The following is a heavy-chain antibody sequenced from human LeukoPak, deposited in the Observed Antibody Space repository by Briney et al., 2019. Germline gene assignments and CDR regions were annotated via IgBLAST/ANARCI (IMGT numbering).Heavy chain of an antibody. J-gene: IGHJ5*02. CDR2: IYYSGST. Sequence: SETLSLTCTVSGGSISSYYWSWIRQPPGKGLEWIGYIYYSGSTNYNPSLKSRVTISVDTSKNQFSLKLSSVTAADTAVYYCARRRYCSGGSCPSRRYNWFDPWGQGTLVTVSS. CDR1: GGSISSYY. V-gene: IGHV4-59*12. CDR3: ARRRYCSGGSCPSRRYNWFDP. D-gene: IGHD2-15*01.